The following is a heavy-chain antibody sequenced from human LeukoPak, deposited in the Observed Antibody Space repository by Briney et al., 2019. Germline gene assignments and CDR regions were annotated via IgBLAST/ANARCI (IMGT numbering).Heavy chain of an antibody. Sequence: ASVKVSCKASGYTFTSYAMNWVRQAPGQGLEWMGWINPNSGGTNYAQKFQGRVTMTRDTSISTAYMELSRLKSDDTAVYYCARDRGYDILTGYYSYGYWGQGTLVTVSS. V-gene: IGHV1-2*02. J-gene: IGHJ4*02. CDR3: ARDRGYDILTGYYSYGY. D-gene: IGHD3-9*01. CDR2: INPNSGGT. CDR1: GYTFTSYA.